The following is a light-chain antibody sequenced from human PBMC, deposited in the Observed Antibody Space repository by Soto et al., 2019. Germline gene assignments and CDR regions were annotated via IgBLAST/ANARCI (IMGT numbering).Light chain of an antibody. CDR2: DAS. CDR3: QQSDSTPDT. Sequence: DIQMTQSPSSLSASVGDRVTITCRASQSISNYLHWYQQKPGKAPNLLFYDASSLLSGVPSRFSGSGSGTDFTLTISSLQPEDFSIYYCQQSDSTPDTFGQGTKLEIK. J-gene: IGKJ2*01. CDR1: QSISNY. V-gene: IGKV1-39*01.